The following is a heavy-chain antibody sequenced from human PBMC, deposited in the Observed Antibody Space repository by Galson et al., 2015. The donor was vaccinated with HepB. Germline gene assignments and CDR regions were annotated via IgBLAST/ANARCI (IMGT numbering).Heavy chain of an antibody. CDR2: INAGNGNT. J-gene: IGHJ4*02. CDR1: GYTFTSYA. CDR3: ARVQGSGSYYDPYYFDY. V-gene: IGHV1-3*01. Sequence: SVKVSCKASGYTFTSYAMHWVRQAPGQRLEWMGWINAGNGNTKYSQKFQGRVTITRDTSASTAYMELSSLRSEDTAVYYCARVQGSGSYYDPYYFDYWGQGTLVTVSS. D-gene: IGHD1-26*01.